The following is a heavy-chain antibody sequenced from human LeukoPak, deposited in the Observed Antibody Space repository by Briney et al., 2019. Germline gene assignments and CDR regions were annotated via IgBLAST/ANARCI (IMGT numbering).Heavy chain of an antibody. V-gene: IGHV1-18*01. CDR1: GYTFTSYG. CDR2: ISAYNGNT. CDR3: ARDGRPYYDILTHYYFDY. D-gene: IGHD3-9*01. Sequence: GASVKVSCKASGYTFTSYGISWVRQAPGQGLEWMGWISAYNGNTNYAQKLQGRVTMTTDTSTSTAYMELRSLRSDDTAVYYCARDGRPYYDILTHYYFDYWGQGTLVTVSS. J-gene: IGHJ4*02.